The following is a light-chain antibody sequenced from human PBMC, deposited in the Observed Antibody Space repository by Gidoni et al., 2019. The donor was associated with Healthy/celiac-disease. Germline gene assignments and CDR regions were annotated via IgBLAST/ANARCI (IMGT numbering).Light chain of an antibody. CDR2: AAS. Sequence: DIQMTQSPSSLSASVGDRVTITCRASHSMSSYLNWYQQNPGKAHKLLIYAASSLQSGVPSRFSGSGSGTDFTLTSSRLQPEDFATYYCQQSYSTPRTFGQGTKLEIK. CDR3: QQSYSTPRT. V-gene: IGKV1-39*01. CDR1: HSMSSY. J-gene: IGKJ2*01.